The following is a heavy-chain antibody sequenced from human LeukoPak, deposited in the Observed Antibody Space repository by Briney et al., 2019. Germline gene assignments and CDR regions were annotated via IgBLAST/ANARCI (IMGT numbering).Heavy chain of an antibody. CDR3: ARNRGLPDLQQIGV. D-gene: IGHD1-1*01. J-gene: IGHJ6*04. CDR2: IYTSGST. V-gene: IGHV4-4*09. CDR1: GGSISSYY. Sequence: SETLSLTCTVSGGSISSYYWSWIRQPPGKGLEWIGYIYTSGSTNYNPSLKSRVTISADTSKNQFSLKLSAVTAADTAVYYCARNRGLPDLQQIGVWGKGTTVTVSS.